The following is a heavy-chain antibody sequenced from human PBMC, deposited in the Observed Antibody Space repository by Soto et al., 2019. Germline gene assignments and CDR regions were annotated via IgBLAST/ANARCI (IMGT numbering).Heavy chain of an antibody. Sequence: QVQLVESGGGVVQPGRSLRLSCAASGFTFNNYAMHWVRQAPGKGLEWVAVISYDGNNQYYADSVKGRFAISRDNSKNTLYLQMNSLRDEDTAVYYCARDRVCYYDSSGYYNFEYWGQGSLVTVSS. CDR2: ISYDGNNQ. J-gene: IGHJ4*02. D-gene: IGHD3-22*01. V-gene: IGHV3-30*09. CDR1: GFTFNNYA. CDR3: ARDRVCYYDSSGYYNFEY.